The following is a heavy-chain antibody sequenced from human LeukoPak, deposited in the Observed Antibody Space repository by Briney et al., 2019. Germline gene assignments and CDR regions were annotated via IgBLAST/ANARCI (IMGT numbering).Heavy chain of an antibody. CDR2: IYHSGST. CDR1: GGSINSGGYS. CDR3: ARYCSSTSCYRYFDY. J-gene: IGHJ4*02. V-gene: IGHV4-30-2*01. Sequence: SQTLSLTCAVSGGSINSGGYSWSWIRQPPGKGLEWIGYIYHSGSTYYNPSLKSRVTISVDRSKNQFSLKLSSVTAADTAVYYCARYCSSTSCYRYFDYWGQGTLVTVSS. D-gene: IGHD2-2*01.